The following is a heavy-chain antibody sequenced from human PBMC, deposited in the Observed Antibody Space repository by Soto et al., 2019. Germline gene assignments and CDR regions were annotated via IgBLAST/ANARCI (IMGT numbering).Heavy chain of an antibody. CDR3: ARSYYYDSSGFDY. CDR2: IYHSGST. V-gene: IGHV4-30-2*01. Sequence: PSETLSLTCTVSGGSISSGGYSWSWIRQPPGKGLEWIGYIYHSGSTYYNPSLKSRVTISVDRSKNQFSLKLSSVTAADTAVYYCARSYYYDSSGFDYWGQGTLVTVS. CDR1: GGSISSGGYS. J-gene: IGHJ4*02. D-gene: IGHD3-22*01.